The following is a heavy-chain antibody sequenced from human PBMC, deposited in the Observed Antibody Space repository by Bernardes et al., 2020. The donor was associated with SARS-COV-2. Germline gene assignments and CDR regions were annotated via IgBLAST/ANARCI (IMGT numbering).Heavy chain of an antibody. D-gene: IGHD3-10*01. CDR1: GGSISSYY. Sequence: SETLSLTCTVSGGSISSYYWSWIRQPPGKGLEWIGYIYYSWCTNYNPSLKSRVTISVDTSKNQFSLKLSSVTAADTAVYYCARHTMVRGVIITSSYYFDYWGQGTLVTVSS. V-gene: IGHV4-59*01. CDR3: ARHTMVRGVIITSSYYFDY. CDR2: IYYSWCT. J-gene: IGHJ4*02.